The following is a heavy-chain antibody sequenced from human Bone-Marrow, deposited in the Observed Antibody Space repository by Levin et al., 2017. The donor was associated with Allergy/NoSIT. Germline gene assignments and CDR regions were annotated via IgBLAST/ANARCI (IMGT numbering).Heavy chain of an antibody. CDR1: GFTFSDFY. Sequence: KSGGSLRLSCTTSGFTFSDFYINWIRQAPGKGLEWVSYINSTGDILAYADSVRGRFTISRDNAKNSVFLDMNSLRVEDTAVYYCARGEPGRSSYSYWGQGTLVSVSS. CDR3: ARGEPGRSSYSY. D-gene: IGHD2-15*01. J-gene: IGHJ4*02. CDR2: INSTGDIL. V-gene: IGHV3-11*01.